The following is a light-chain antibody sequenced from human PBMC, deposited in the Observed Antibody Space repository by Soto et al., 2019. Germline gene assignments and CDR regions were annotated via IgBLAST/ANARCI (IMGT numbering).Light chain of an antibody. CDR3: DSFTSSRAYV. V-gene: IGLV2-14*01. CDR1: SSDVGGYDY. J-gene: IGLJ1*01. Sequence: QSALTQPASVYGSPGQSITISCTGTSSDVGGYDYVSWYQQQSGKAPKLIIYEVSSRPSGVSNRFSGSKSGNTASLTISGLQADDEADYYCDSFTSSRAYVFGVGTKLTVL. CDR2: EVS.